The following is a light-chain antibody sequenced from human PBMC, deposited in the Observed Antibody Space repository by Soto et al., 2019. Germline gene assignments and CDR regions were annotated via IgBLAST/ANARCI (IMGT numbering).Light chain of an antibody. J-gene: IGKJ1*01. CDR3: LQDYTYPWT. Sequence: AIQMTQSPSSLSASVGDRVTITCRASQGIRNDLGWYQQKPGKAPKLLIYDSSTLHRGVPSRFSGSGSGTDFTLTISSLQPEDFASYYCLQDYTYPWTFGQGTKVDIK. CDR1: QGIRND. CDR2: DSS. V-gene: IGKV1-6*02.